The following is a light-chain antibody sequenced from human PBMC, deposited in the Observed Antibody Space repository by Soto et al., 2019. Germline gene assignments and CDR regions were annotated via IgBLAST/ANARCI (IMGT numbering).Light chain of an antibody. V-gene: IGKV3-15*01. CDR1: QSVSSK. J-gene: IGKJ2*01. CDR2: GAS. Sequence: EIVMTQSPATLSVSPGERATLSCRASQSVSSKLAWYQQKPGQAPRLLIYGASTRATGIPARFSGSGSETEFTLTISSLQSEDFAVYNCQQYNNWPPMYTFGQGTKLEI. CDR3: QQYNNWPPMYT.